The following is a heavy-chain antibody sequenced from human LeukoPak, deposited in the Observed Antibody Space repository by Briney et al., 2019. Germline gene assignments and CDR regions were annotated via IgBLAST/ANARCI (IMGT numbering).Heavy chain of an antibody. CDR3: ATAPFPPGEWQQPSY. CDR2: INPNSGGT. CDR1: GYTFTGYY. Sequence: APVKVSCKASGYTFTGYYMHWVRQAPGQGLEWMGRINPNSGGTNYAQKFQGRVTMTRDTSISTAYMELSRLRSDDTAVYHCATAPFPPGEWQQPSYWGQGTLVTVSS. V-gene: IGHV1-2*06. J-gene: IGHJ4*02. D-gene: IGHD6-13*01.